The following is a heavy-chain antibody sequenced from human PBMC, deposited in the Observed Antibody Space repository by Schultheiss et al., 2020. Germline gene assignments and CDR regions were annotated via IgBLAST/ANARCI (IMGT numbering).Heavy chain of an antibody. V-gene: IGHV3-48*03. D-gene: IGHD4-23*01. CDR2: ISSSGSTI. CDR3: ARHGDDGGDY. Sequence: GGSLRLSCAASGFTFSSYAVHWVRQAPGKGLEWVSYISSSGSTIYYADSVKGRFTISRDNAKNSLYLQMNSLRAEDTAVYYCARHGDDGGDYWGQGTLVTVSS. CDR1: GFTFSSYA. J-gene: IGHJ4*02.